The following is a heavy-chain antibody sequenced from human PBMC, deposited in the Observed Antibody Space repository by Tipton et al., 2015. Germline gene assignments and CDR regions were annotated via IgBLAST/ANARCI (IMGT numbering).Heavy chain of an antibody. V-gene: IGHV1-18*01. J-gene: IGHJ4*02. D-gene: IGHD3-22*01. CDR1: GYTFTRHG. Sequence: QSGAEVKKPGASVKVSCKASGYTFTRHGISWVRQAPGQGLEWMGWISTYNGNANYAQKLQGRVTMTRDTSTSTAYMELRSLRSDDTAVYYCASSFYYDGSNDYWGQGTLVTVSS. CDR3: ASSFYYDGSNDY. CDR2: ISTYNGNA.